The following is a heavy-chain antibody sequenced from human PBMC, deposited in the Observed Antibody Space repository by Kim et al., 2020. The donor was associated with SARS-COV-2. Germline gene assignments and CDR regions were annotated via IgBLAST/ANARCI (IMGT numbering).Heavy chain of an antibody. V-gene: IGHV3-15*01. Sequence: AAPVTGRFIISRDDSKNTVFLQMNSLNIEDTAVYYCSTWGPFFDYWGQGILVTVSS. CDR3: STWGPFFDY. D-gene: IGHD7-27*01. J-gene: IGHJ4*02.